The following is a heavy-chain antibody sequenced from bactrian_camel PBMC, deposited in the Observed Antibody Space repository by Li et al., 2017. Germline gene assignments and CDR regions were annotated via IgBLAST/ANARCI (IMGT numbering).Heavy chain of an antibody. D-gene: IGHD5*01. V-gene: IGHV3S40*01. Sequence: DVQLVESGGGLVPPGGSLRLACAGSGSTFRSYAITYVRQAPGKGLEWVSTINVGGDMTYYADSVRGRFTISRDNAKNTVSLQMNSLKPEDTGMYYCAAGRSPPKRDGLRRSCRRADYEYNYWGQGTQVTVS. J-gene: IGHJ4*01. CDR1: GSTFRSYA. CDR2: INVGGDMT. CDR3: AAGRSPPKRDGLRRSCRRADYEYNY.